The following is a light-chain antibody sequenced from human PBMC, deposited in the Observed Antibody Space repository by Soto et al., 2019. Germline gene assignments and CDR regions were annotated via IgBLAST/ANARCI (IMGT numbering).Light chain of an antibody. V-gene: IGKV3-11*01. CDR1: QSVDTF. CDR2: DTS. Sequence: EIVLTQSPATLSLSPGERATLSCRASQSVDTFLAWYQQKPGRTPRHLIYDTSNRATGIPPRFSGSGSGTDFTLTISRLEPEDFAVYYCQVRTEWPPFMYSFGQGTKLEVK. J-gene: IGKJ2*01. CDR3: QVRTEWPPFMYS.